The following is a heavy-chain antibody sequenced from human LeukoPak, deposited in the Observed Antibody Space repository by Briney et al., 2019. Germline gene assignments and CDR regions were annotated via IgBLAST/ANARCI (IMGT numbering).Heavy chain of an antibody. V-gene: IGHV3-64*01. J-gene: IGHJ4*02. CDR1: GFTFSSYA. CDR2: ISNNGGTT. CDR3: ARVNGSGSYYDY. D-gene: IGHD3-10*01. Sequence: GGSLRLSCAASGFTFSSYAMHWVRQAPGKGLEYVSAISNNGGTTYYANSVRGRFTISRDNSKNTLYLQMGSLRAEDEAVYYCARVNGSGSYYDYWGQGTLVTVSS.